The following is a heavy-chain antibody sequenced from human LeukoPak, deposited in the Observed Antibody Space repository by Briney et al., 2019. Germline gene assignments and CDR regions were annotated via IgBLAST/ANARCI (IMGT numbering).Heavy chain of an antibody. CDR3: AKIYGSGNLDY. J-gene: IGHJ4*02. D-gene: IGHD3-10*01. CDR2: ISYDGSNK. V-gene: IGHV3-30*18. Sequence: GGSLRLSCAASGFTFSSYGMHWVRQAPGKGLEWVAVISYDGSNKYYADSVKGRFTISRDNSKNTLYLQMNSLRAEDTAVYYCAKIYGSGNLDYWGQGTLATVSS. CDR1: GFTFSSYG.